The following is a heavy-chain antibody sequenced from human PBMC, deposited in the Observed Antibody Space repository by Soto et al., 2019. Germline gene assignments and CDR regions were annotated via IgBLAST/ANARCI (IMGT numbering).Heavy chain of an antibody. Sequence: QVQLQESGPGLVRPSETLSLTCSVSGGSISDFYWGWIRQPPGKGLEWIGFIFYSGSTNYNPSLKSRVTISVDTSKSQFSLKLRSVTAADTAVYYCARARVGQYQLDRKPYYYNGMDVWGQATTVTVS. CDR3: ARARVGQYQLDRKPYYYNGMDV. CDR2: IFYSGST. D-gene: IGHD2-2*01. V-gene: IGHV4-59*01. CDR1: GGSISDFY. J-gene: IGHJ6*02.